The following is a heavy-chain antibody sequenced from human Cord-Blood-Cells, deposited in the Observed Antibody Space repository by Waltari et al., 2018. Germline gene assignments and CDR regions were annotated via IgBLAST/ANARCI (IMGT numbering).Heavy chain of an antibody. CDR1: GGTFSSYA. CDR2: HFPVFGTV. J-gene: IGHJ3*02. Sequence: QVPLVQSGAEVKKPGSSVKVSCKASGGTFSSYAISWVGTAPGQGLEGMGGHFPVFGTVNYAQKVQGRVTITADESTSTAYMELSSLRSEDTAVYYCARGVVGATGGAFDIWGQGTMVTVSS. CDR3: ARGVVGATGGAFDI. V-gene: IGHV1-69*01. D-gene: IGHD1-26*01.